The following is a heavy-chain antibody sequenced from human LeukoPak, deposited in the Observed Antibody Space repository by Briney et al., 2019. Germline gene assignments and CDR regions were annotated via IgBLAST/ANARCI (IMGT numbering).Heavy chain of an antibody. CDR3: ARASSAYYFDY. CDR1: GFTFSSYS. CDR2: ISSSYI. J-gene: IGHJ4*02. V-gene: IGHV3-21*01. Sequence: GGSLRLSCAASGFTFSSYSMNWVRQAPGKGLEWVSSISSSYIYYADSVKGRFTISRDNAKNSLYLQMNSLRAEDTAVYYCARASSAYYFDYWGQGTLVTVSS.